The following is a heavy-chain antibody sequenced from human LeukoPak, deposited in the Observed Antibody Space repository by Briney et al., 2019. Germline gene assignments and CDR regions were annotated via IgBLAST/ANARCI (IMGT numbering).Heavy chain of an antibody. CDR2: IYPGDSDT. Sequence: GESLKISCKGSGYSITSYWISWVRQMPGKGLEWMGIIYPGDSDTRYSPSFQGQVTISADKSISTAYLQWSSLKASDTAMYYCARHLARYSSSYYFDYWGQGTLVTVSS. J-gene: IGHJ4*02. CDR3: ARHLARYSSSYYFDY. CDR1: GYSITSYW. V-gene: IGHV5-51*01. D-gene: IGHD6-6*01.